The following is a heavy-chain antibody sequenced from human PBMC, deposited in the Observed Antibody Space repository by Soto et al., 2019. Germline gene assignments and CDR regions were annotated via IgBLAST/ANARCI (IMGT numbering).Heavy chain of an antibody. Sequence: QLQLQESGPGLVKPSETLSLTCTVSGGSISSSSYYWGWIRQPPGKGLEWIGSIYYSGSTYYNPSLKRRVTISVDTSKSQFSLKLSSVTAADTAVYYCARSFLGMAAAGHWGQGTLVTVSS. CDR2: IYYSGST. CDR1: GGSISSSSYY. V-gene: IGHV4-39*01. CDR3: ARSFLGMAAAGH. J-gene: IGHJ4*02. D-gene: IGHD6-13*01.